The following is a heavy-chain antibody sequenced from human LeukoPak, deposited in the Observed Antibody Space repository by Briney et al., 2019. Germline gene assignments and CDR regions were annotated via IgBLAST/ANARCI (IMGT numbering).Heavy chain of an antibody. V-gene: IGHV5-51*01. J-gene: IGHJ5*02. Sequence: KVSCKASGYTFTSYGISWVRQMPGKGLEWMGIIYPGDSDTRYSPSFQGQVTISADKSISTAYLQWSSLKASDTAMYYCARQDAAVAGTWGQGTLVTVSS. CDR3: ARQDAAVAGT. CDR2: IYPGDSDT. D-gene: IGHD6-19*01. CDR1: GYTFTSYG.